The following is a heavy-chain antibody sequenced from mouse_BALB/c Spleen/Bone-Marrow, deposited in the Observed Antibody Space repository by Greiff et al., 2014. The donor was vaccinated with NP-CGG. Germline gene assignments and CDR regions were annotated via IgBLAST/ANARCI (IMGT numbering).Heavy chain of an antibody. CDR3: ERAGNVRNAKDE. J-gene: IGHJ4*01. CDR2: ISTYYGDT. Sequence: VKISCKGSGYTFTNNAIHWVKQSRAKSLEWIGIISTYYGDTTYNQKFKVKATMTVDKSSSTAYLKRDRRISEDSACYDGERAGNVRNAKDEGGQGTSGTV. CDR1: GYTFTNNA. V-gene: IGHV1-67*01.